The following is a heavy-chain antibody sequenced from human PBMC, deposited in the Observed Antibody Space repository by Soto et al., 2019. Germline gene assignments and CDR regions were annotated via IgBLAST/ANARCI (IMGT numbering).Heavy chain of an antibody. V-gene: IGHV1-18*01. J-gene: IGHJ5*02. CDR1: GYTFTSYG. Sequence: ASVKVSCKASGYTFTSYGISWVRQAPGQGLEWMGWISAYNGNTNYAQKLQGRVTMTTDTSTSTAYMELRSLRSDDTAVYYCARGGCSGGSCYSRKNVRDDDSHNWFDPWGQGTLVTVPQ. CDR3: ARGGCSGGSCYSRKNVRDDDSHNWFDP. D-gene: IGHD2-15*01. CDR2: ISAYNGNT.